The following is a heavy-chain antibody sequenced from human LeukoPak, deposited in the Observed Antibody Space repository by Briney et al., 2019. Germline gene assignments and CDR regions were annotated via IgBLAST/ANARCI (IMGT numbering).Heavy chain of an antibody. CDR1: GYTFTGYY. V-gene: IGHV1-2*02. D-gene: IGHD4-17*01. CDR3: ARDDGAYFSFDF. CDR2: IHPNSGGT. Sequence: GASVKVSCKASGYTFTGYYLHWVRQAPGQGLEWMGWIHPNSGGTNFAQKFQGRVSMTRDTSVSTAYMELSRLKSDDTAVFYCARDDGAYFSFDFWGQGTLVTVSS. J-gene: IGHJ4*02.